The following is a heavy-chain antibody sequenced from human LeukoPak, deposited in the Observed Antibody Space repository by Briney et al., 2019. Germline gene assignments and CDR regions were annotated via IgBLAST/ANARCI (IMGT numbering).Heavy chain of an antibody. CDR2: ISAYNGNT. D-gene: IGHD3-22*01. Sequence: VKVSCKASGYTFTSYGISWVRQAPGQGLEWMGWISAYNGNTNYAQKLQGRVTMTTDTSTSTAYMELRSLRSDDTAVYYCARMGNYYDSSGYYRLGDYWGQGTLVTVPS. CDR3: ARMGNYYDSSGYYRLGDY. V-gene: IGHV1-18*01. CDR1: GYTFTSYG. J-gene: IGHJ4*02.